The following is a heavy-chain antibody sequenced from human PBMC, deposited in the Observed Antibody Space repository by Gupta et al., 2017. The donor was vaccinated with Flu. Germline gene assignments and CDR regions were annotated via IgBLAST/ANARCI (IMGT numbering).Heavy chain of an antibody. Sequence: EVQLVESGGRLVQPGRSLRLSCTASGFTFGDYTMGWVRQPPGKGLEWVGLIRTKPYGEATEYAASVKGRFTISRDDSKITAYLQMNSLKTEDTAAYYCTRATVPASPYDSWGQGTLVTVSS. V-gene: IGHV3-49*04. D-gene: IGHD2-2*01. CDR2: IRTKPYGEAT. CDR1: GFTFGDYT. CDR3: TRATVPASPYDS. J-gene: IGHJ4*02.